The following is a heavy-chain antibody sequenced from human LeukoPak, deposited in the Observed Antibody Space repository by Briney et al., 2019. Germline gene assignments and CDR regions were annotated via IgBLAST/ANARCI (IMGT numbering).Heavy chain of an antibody. V-gene: IGHV3-9*01. D-gene: IGHD6-19*01. CDR3: AKSPIIAVAGTPSFDY. CDR2: ISWNSGSI. J-gene: IGHJ4*02. CDR1: GFTFDDYA. Sequence: GGSLRLSCAASGFTFDDYAMHWVRQAPGKGLEWVSGISWNSGSIGYADSVKGRFTISRDNAKNSLYLQMNSLRAEDTALYHCAKSPIIAVAGTPSFDYWGQGTLVTVSS.